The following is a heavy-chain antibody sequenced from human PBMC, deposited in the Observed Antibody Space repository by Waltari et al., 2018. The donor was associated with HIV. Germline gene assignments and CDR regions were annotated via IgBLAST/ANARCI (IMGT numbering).Heavy chain of an antibody. V-gene: IGHV3-23*01. Sequence: EVPLLESGGGLVQPGGSLRLSCAASGFTFSSYAMSWVRQATGKGLEWVSAISGSGCSRYYAESVKGRFTISRDNAKNTLYLQMNSLRAEDTAVYYCAKDRGDGYTLKNWGQGTLVTVSS. CDR2: ISGSGCSR. CDR3: AKDRGDGYTLKN. CDR1: GFTFSSYA. J-gene: IGHJ4*02. D-gene: IGHD5-12*01.